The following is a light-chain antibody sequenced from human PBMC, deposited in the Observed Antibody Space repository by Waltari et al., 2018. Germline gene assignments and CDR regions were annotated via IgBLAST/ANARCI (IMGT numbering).Light chain of an antibody. V-gene: IGKV3-11*01. CDR2: DTS. J-gene: IGKJ2*01. CDR1: ESIASP. Sequence: IVLPQSPATLSLSPGGSATLPCRASESIASPLVWYQQKPGPPPRILIYDTSNRAAGIPARFSGSGSGTDFSLTSSSLEPEDFVVYYCQQRSHWPMYTFGQGTKLEIK. CDR3: QQRSHWPMYT.